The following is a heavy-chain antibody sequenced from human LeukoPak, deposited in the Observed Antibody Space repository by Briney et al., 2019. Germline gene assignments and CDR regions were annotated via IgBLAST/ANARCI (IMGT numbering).Heavy chain of an antibody. Sequence: SGGSLRLSCVGSGSTFNTYWMNWVRQAPGKGLEWVANIREDGSEIYYLDSVKGQFTIFRDNAKNSPYLQMNGLRAEDTAVYYCARHWAHLDYWGQGTLVTVSS. CDR3: ARHWAHLDY. CDR1: GSTFNTYW. J-gene: IGHJ4*02. D-gene: IGHD7-27*01. V-gene: IGHV3-7*01. CDR2: IREDGSEI.